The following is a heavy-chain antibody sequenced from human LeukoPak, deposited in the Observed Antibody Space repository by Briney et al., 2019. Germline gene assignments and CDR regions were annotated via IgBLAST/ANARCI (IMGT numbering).Heavy chain of an antibody. D-gene: IGHD2-8*02. CDR1: GFSLSGYW. V-gene: IGHV3-74*01. CDR2: IGFDGSGT. J-gene: IGHJ6*02. CDR3: TRVQAGRSGLMDV. Sequence: PGGSLRLSCAASGFSLSGYWMHWVRQAPGKGLVWVSRIGFDGSGTTYADSVKGRFTISRDTSKNTLYLQMNSLRDEDAAVYRCTRVQAGRSGLMDVWGRGTTVTVSS.